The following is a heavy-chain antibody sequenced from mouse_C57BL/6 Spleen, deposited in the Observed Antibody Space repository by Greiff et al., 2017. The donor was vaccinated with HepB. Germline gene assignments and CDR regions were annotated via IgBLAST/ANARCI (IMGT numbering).Heavy chain of an antibody. Sequence: DVKLVESGGGLVKPGGSLKLSCAASGFTFSDYGMHWVRQAPEKGLEWVAYISSGSSTIYYADTVKGRFTISRDNAKNTLFLQMTSLRSEDTAMYYCARTSNWDLGFAYWGQGTLVTVSA. V-gene: IGHV5-17*01. CDR1: GFTFSDYG. J-gene: IGHJ3*01. CDR3: ARTSNWDLGFAY. D-gene: IGHD4-1*01. CDR2: ISSGSSTI.